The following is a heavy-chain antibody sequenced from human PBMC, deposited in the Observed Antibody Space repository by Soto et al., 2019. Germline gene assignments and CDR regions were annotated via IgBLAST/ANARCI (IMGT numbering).Heavy chain of an antibody. D-gene: IGHD3-16*02. CDR3: ARWPQPRYTADPYAVDV. J-gene: IGHJ6*02. V-gene: IGHV1-69*11. CDR2: IVPSLDTT. Sequence: QVHLVQSGTEVKKPGSSVKVSCKASGGAFSSSGFSWVRQAAGQGLEWMGMIVPSLDTTNYAQKFQARVTITADEVTRTAYMELRSLRSEDTAVYYCARWPQPRYTADPYAVDVWGQGTRVIVSS. CDR1: GGAFSSSG.